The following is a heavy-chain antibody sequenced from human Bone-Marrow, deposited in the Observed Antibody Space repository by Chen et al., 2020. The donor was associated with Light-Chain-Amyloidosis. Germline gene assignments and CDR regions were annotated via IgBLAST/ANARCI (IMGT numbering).Heavy chain of an antibody. Sequence: EVQLEQPGPEGKKPGESRKTPCKGSGNTFPNYWIGWVRQMPGKGLEWMGVIYPDDSDARYSPSFEGQVTISADKSITTAYLQWRSLKASDTAMYYCARRRDGYNFDYWGQGTLVTVSS. D-gene: IGHD5-12*01. CDR1: GNTFPNYW. V-gene: IGHV5-51*03. CDR3: ARRRDGYNFDY. J-gene: IGHJ4*02. CDR2: IYPDDSDA.